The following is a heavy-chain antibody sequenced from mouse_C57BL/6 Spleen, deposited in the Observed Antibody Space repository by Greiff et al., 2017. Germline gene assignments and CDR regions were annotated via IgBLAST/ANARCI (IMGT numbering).Heavy chain of an antibody. D-gene: IGHD1-2*01. V-gene: IGHV7-3*01. Sequence: EVMLVESGGGLVQPGGSLSLSCAASGFTFTDYYMSWVRQPPGKALEWLGFIRNKANGYTTEYSASVKGRFTISRDNSQSILYLQMNALRAEDSATYYCARLLRRLPMDDWGQGTSVTVSS. CDR1: GFTFTDYY. CDR2: IRNKANGYTT. J-gene: IGHJ4*01. CDR3: ARLLRRLPMDD.